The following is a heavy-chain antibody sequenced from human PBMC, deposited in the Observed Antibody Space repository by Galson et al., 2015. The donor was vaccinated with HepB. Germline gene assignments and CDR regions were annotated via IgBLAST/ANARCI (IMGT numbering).Heavy chain of an antibody. CDR1: GSTFTSYV. CDR2: ISGYNGHT. D-gene: IGHD6-19*01. V-gene: IGHV1-18*04. CDR3: ARGGTGSDY. Sequence: SVKVSCKASGSTFTSYVISWVRQAPRQGLEWLGRISGYNGHTNYAQNLQNKVTMTTDTSTSTAYLELRRLKSDDTAIYYCARGGTGSDYWGQGTLVTVSS. J-gene: IGHJ4*02.